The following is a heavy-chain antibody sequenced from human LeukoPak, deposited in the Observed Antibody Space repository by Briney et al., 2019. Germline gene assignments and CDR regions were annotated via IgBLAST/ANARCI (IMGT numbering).Heavy chain of an antibody. V-gene: IGHV4-4*02. D-gene: IGHD1-1*01. Sequence: SETLSLTCAVSGGSISSNNWWGWVRQPPGKGLEWIGEIYHSGGPNYNPSLKSRVTISVDKSRNHFSLNLSSVTAADTAVYYCARVNINNWHSCDYWGQGTLVTVSS. J-gene: IGHJ4*02. CDR2: IYHSGGP. CDR3: ARVNINNWHSCDY. CDR1: GGSISSNNW.